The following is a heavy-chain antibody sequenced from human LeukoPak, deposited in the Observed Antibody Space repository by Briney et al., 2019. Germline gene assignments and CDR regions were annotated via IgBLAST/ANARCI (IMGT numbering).Heavy chain of an antibody. Sequence: PSETLSLTRAVYGGSFSGYYWSWIRQHPGKGLEWIGYIYYSGSTYYNPSLKSRVTISVDTSKNQFSLKLSSVTAADTAVYYCARGSSGWPDYWGQGTLVTVSS. V-gene: IGHV4-31*11. D-gene: IGHD6-19*01. CDR3: ARGSSGWPDY. J-gene: IGHJ4*02. CDR1: GGSFSGYY. CDR2: IYYSGST.